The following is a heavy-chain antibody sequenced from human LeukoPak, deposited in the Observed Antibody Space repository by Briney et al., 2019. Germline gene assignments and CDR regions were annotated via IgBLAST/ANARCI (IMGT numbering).Heavy chain of an antibody. CDR2: ISGSGGST. J-gene: IGHJ4*02. CDR1: GFTFSSYA. D-gene: IGHD2-2*01. Sequence: LPGGSLRLSCAASGFTFSSYAMSWVGQAPGKGLEWVSAISGSGGSTYYADSVKGRFTISRDNSKNTLYLQMNSLRAEDTAVYYCAKDALGGSTSCFDYWGQGTLVTVSS. V-gene: IGHV3-23*01. CDR3: AKDALGGSTSCFDY.